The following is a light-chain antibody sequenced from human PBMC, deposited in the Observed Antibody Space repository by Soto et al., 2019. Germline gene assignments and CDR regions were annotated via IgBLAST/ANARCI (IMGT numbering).Light chain of an antibody. CDR1: QSVGSSY. Sequence: ESVLTQSPGTLSLSRGERATLSCRASQSVGSSYLAWYQQKPGQAPRLLIFGASSRAAGIPDRFSGSGSGTDFTLTISRLEPEDFAVYYYQQYGGSPGTFGQGTTLEIK. CDR2: GAS. J-gene: IGKJ1*01. CDR3: QQYGGSPGT. V-gene: IGKV3-20*01.